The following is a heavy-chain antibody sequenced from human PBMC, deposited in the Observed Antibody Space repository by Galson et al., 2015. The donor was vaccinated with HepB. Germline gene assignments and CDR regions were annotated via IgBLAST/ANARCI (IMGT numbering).Heavy chain of an antibody. V-gene: IGHV1-69*10. J-gene: IGHJ6*02. Sequence: SVKVSCKASGGSFNGYAISWVRQAPGQGLEWMGGLTPILGTPKYAQKFQGRVTITADKSTGTVYMELNSLRSEDTAVYYCARDVQRRAMVIFGMDVWGQGTTVTVSS. CDR3: ARDVQRRAMVIFGMDV. CDR1: GGSFNGYA. CDR2: LTPILGTP. D-gene: IGHD5-18*01.